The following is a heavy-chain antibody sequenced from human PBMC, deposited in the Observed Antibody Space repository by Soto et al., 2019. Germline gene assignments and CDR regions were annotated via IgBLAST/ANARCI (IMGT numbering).Heavy chain of an antibody. CDR1: CGSISNYY. D-gene: IGHD6-13*01. V-gene: IGHV4-59*08. CDR3: ARLSRGAAAGFDY. J-gene: IGHJ4*02. Sequence: SETLSLTCTVSCGSISNYYWSWIRQPPGKELEWIGYIYYSGSTNYNPSLKSRVTISLDTSKSQFSLKLSSVTASDTAVYYCARLSRGAAAGFDYWGQGTLVTVSS. CDR2: IYYSGST.